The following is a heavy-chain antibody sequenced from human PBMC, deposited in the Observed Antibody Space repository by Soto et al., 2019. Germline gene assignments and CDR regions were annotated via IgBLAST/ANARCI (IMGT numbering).Heavy chain of an antibody. Sequence: QLVESGGGVVQPGRSLRLSCSASGFIFSGYGMHWVRQAPGKGLEWVAVISYDESKTYYGDSVKGRFTISRDNSKNTVFLQASSLRDEDTGVYYCARDRGRGSYFFPMDVWGQGTTVTVSS. CDR3: ARDRGRGSYFFPMDV. CDR2: ISYDESKT. CDR1: GFIFSGYG. J-gene: IGHJ6*02. V-gene: IGHV3-33*05. D-gene: IGHD3-10*01.